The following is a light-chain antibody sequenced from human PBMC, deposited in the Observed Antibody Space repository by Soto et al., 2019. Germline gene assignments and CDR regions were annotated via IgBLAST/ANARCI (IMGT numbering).Light chain of an antibody. J-gene: IGKJ4*01. V-gene: IGKV1-6*01. CDR1: QGIRND. CDR2: TAS. CDR3: LQYDSYPLT. Sequence: AIQMTQSPSSLSASVGDRVTITCRASQGIRNDLGWYQQKPGKAPQLRIYTASRLQSGVPSRFSGSGSGTDFTLTISSLQAEAFATYYCLQYDSYPLTFGVGTNVEIK.